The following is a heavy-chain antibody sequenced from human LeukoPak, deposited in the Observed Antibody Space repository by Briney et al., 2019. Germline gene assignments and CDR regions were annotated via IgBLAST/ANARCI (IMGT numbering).Heavy chain of an antibody. CDR2: IYPGDSDT. V-gene: IGHV5-51*01. CDR1: GYSFTSYW. CDR3: ASSYYYDSSGYSSHDAFDI. Sequence: GESLKISCKGSGYSFTSYWIGWVRRMPGKGLEWMGIIYPGDSDTRYSPSFQGQVTISADKSISTAYLQWSSLKASDTAMYYCASSYYYDSSGYSSHDAFDIWGQGTMVTVSS. J-gene: IGHJ3*02. D-gene: IGHD3-22*01.